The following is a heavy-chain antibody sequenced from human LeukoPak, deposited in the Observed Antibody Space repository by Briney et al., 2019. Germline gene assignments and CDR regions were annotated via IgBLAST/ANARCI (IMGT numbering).Heavy chain of an antibody. CDR1: GFSFDDYA. CDR3: ARNYGGYYGMDV. V-gene: IGHV3-9*01. J-gene: IGHJ6*02. Sequence: GRSLRLSCAASGFSFDDYAMHWVRQAPGKGLEWVSGIGWNGGGIVYADSVKGRFTISRDNSRNTLYLQMNSLRAEDTAVYYCARNYGGYYGMDVWGQGTTVTVSS. CDR2: IGWNGGGI. D-gene: IGHD3-10*01.